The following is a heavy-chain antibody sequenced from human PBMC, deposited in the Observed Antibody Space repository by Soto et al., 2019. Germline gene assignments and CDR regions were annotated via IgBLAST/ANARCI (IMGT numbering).Heavy chain of an antibody. V-gene: IGHV3-30*18. Sequence: QVQLVESGGGVVQPGRSLRLSCAASGFTFSSYGMHWVRQAPGKGLEWVAVISYDGSNKYYADSVKGLFTISRDNSKNTLYLQMNSLRAEDTAVYYCAKDSRIVVVTAPYAYWGQGTLVTVSS. D-gene: IGHD2-21*02. J-gene: IGHJ4*02. CDR2: ISYDGSNK. CDR1: GFTFSSYG. CDR3: AKDSRIVVVTAPYAY.